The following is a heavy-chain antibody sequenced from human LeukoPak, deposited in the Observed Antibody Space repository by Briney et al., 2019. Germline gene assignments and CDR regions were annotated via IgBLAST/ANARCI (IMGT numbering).Heavy chain of an antibody. D-gene: IGHD3-9*01. CDR1: GFTFSSYA. V-gene: IGHV3-23*01. CDR3: AKDMPYFDWLKDDAFDI. J-gene: IGHJ3*02. CDR2: ISGSGGST. Sequence: TGGSLRLSCAASGFTFSSYAMSWVRQAPGKGLERVSAISGSGGSTYYADSVKGRFTISRDNSKNTLYLQMNSLRAEDTAVYYCAKDMPYFDWLKDDAFDIWGQGTMVTVSS.